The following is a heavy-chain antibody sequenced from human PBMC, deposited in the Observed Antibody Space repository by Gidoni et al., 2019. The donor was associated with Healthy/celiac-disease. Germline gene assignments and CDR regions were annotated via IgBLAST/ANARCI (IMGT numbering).Heavy chain of an antibody. CDR1: GGSFSGYY. CDR2: INHSGST. J-gene: IGHJ5*02. D-gene: IGHD6-13*01. V-gene: IGHV4-34*01. CDR3: ARGGSYSSSPTGWFDP. Sequence: QVQLQQWGAGLLKPSETLSLTCAVYGGSFSGYYWGWIRQPPGKGLEWIVEINHSGSTNYNPSLKSRVTIAVDTSKNQFSLKLSSVTAADTAVYYCARGGSYSSSPTGWFDPWGQGTLVTVSS.